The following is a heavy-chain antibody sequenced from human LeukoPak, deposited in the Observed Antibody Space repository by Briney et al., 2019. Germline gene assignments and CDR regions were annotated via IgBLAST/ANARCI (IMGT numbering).Heavy chain of an antibody. V-gene: IGHV3-30*18. CDR2: ISHDGSNK. J-gene: IGHJ6*02. D-gene: IGHD3-10*01. CDR3: AKDVGNTMVRGEGGYYYYGMDV. CDR1: GFTFSSYG. Sequence: GRSLRLSCAASGFTFSSYGMHWVRQAPGKGLEWVAVISHDGSNKYYADSVKGRFTISRDNSKNTLYLQMNNLRAEDTAVYYCAKDVGNTMVRGEGGYYYYGMDVWGQGTTVTVSS.